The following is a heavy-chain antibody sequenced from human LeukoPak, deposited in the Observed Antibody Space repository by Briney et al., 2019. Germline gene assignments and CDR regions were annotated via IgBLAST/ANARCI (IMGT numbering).Heavy chain of an antibody. V-gene: IGHV3-23*01. Sequence: GGSLRLSCAASGFSFSVYAMSWVRQAPGKGLEWVSSISGSGGRTYYTNSVKGRFTISRENFKNTVYLEMNNLGSEDTALYYCAKGGQDFDFWRFDYWGQGNLVIVSS. J-gene: IGHJ4*02. CDR2: ISGSGGRT. CDR1: GFSFSVYA. CDR3: AKGGQDFDFWRFDY. D-gene: IGHD3-3*01.